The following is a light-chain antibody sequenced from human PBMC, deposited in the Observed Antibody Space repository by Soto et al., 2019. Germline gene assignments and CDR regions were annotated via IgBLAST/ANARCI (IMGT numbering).Light chain of an antibody. CDR1: QSVSIL. CDR3: QQYDNWPRT. CDR2: DAS. Sequence: DIVLTQPPGTLSLSPGERATLSCRASQSVSILLAWYQQKPGQPPRLLIYDASTRATRIPSRFSGSGSGTEFTLTISSLQSEDFAVYYCQQYDNWPRTFGQGTKVDNK. V-gene: IGKV3-15*01. J-gene: IGKJ1*01.